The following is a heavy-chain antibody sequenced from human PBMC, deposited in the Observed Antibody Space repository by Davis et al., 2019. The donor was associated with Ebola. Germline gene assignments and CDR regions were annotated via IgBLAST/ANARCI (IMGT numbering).Heavy chain of an antibody. CDR2: ISGSGGST. J-gene: IGHJ4*02. Sequence: GESLKISCAASGFTFSSYAMSWVRQAPGKGLEWVSAISGSGGSTYYADSVKGRFTISRDNSKNTLYLQMNSLRAEDTAVYYCTTGGMTPRGYWGQGTLVTVSS. CDR3: TTGGMTPRGY. V-gene: IGHV3-23*01. CDR1: GFTFSSYA.